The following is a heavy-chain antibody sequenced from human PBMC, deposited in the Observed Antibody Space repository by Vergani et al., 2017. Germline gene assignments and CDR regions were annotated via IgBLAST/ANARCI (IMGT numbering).Heavy chain of an antibody. D-gene: IGHD1-1*01. CDR1: GFTFSSYA. CDR2: ISYDGSNK. CDR3: ARGRRGTETDWFDP. J-gene: IGHJ5*02. V-gene: IGHV3-30-3*01. Sequence: QVQLVESGGGVVQPGRSLILSCAASGFTFSSYAMHWVRQAPGKGLEWVAVISYDGSNKYYADSVKGRFTISRDNSKNTLYLQMNSLRAEDTAVYYCARGRRGTETDWFDPWGQGTLVTVSS.